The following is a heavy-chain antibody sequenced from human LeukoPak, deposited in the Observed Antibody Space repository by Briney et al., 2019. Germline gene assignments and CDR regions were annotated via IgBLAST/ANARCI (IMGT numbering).Heavy chain of an antibody. D-gene: IGHD4-17*01. CDR1: GYTFTNYD. CDR3: ARFSPDENHGDYAFDY. Sequence: GASVKVSCKASGYTFTNYDINWVRQTTGQGLQWIGWMNPNSGDSGYAQELQGRVTMTRDTSISTAYMELSSLTFDDTALYFCARFSPDENHGDYAFDYWGQGTPVTVSS. V-gene: IGHV1-8*01. J-gene: IGHJ4*02. CDR2: MNPNSGDS.